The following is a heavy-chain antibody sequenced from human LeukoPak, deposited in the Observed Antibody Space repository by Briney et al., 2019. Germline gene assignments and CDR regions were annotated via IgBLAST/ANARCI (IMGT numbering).Heavy chain of an antibody. CDR3: AKSLGVGGYTRYKGFDQ. CDR1: GFTFNSFA. Sequence: GGSLRLSCAASGFTFNSFAMNWVRQAPGKGLEWVSSISGSDGTSHYADFVKGRFTISRDNSKDTLYLQMNSLRAEDTAAYYCAKSLGVGGYTRYKGFDQWGQGTLVVVSS. V-gene: IGHV3-23*01. J-gene: IGHJ4*02. D-gene: IGHD3-16*02. CDR2: ISGSDGTS.